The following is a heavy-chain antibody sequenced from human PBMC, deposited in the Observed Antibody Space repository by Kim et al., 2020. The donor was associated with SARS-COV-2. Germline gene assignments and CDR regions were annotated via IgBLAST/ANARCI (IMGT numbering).Heavy chain of an antibody. Sequence: GGSLRLSCAASGFTFSNYAMRWVRQAPGKGLEWVSVIYSGIGTTHYADSVQGRFTISRDISKSTLYLQMNSLRAEDTAVYYCAKDSGGYYFDSWGQGTLV. D-gene: IGHD6-19*01. CDR3: AKDSGGYYFDS. CDR2: IYSGIGTT. V-gene: IGHV3-23*03. CDR1: GFTFSNYA. J-gene: IGHJ4*02.